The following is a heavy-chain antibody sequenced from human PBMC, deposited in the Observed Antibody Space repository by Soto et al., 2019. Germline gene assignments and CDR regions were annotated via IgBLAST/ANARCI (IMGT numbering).Heavy chain of an antibody. J-gene: IGHJ4*02. CDR2: IYYSGCT. D-gene: IGHD2-21*01. CDR1: GGSISSYY. CDR3: AIARGGYLDY. V-gene: IGHV4-59*01. Sequence: QVELEESGPGLVKPSETLFLTCTLSGGSISSYYWTWIRQPPGKGLEWIGYIYYSGCTNYDPPFKRRVTITVDTSKNRFSLKLSSVTAADTAGYYCAIARGGYLDYWRQRTLVTVSS.